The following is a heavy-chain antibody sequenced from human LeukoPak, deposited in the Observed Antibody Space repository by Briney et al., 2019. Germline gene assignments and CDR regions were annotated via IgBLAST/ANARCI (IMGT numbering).Heavy chain of an antibody. CDR2: IYSGGST. CDR3: ARPLDYGDYSPTN. J-gene: IGHJ4*02. Sequence: GGSLRLSCAASGFTVSSNYMSWVRQAPGKGLEWVSVIYSGGSTYYADSVKGRFTISRDILKNRLFLQMNSLRVEDTAVYYCARPLDYGDYSPTNWGQGTLVTVSS. V-gene: IGHV3-53*01. CDR1: GFTVSSNY. D-gene: IGHD4-17*01.